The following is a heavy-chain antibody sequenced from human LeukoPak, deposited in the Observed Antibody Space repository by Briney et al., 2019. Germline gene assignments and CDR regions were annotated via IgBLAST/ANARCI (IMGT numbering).Heavy chain of an antibody. Sequence: TLSLTCTVSGGSISSGSYYWSWIRQPAGKGLEWIGRIYTSGSTNFNPSLKSRVTISLDTSKNQFSLKLNSVTAADTAVYYCARTPDYQLLIPARGAFDIWGQGTMVTVSS. D-gene: IGHD2-2*01. CDR3: ARTPDYQLLIPARGAFDI. CDR1: GGSISSGSYY. J-gene: IGHJ3*02. CDR2: IYTSGST. V-gene: IGHV4-61*02.